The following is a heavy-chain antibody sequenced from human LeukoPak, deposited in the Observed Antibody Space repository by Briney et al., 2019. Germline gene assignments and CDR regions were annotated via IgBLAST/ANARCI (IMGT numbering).Heavy chain of an antibody. J-gene: IGHJ4*02. Sequence: PSETLSLTCTVSSGSISSYFWSWIRQAAGKGLEWVGRINTSVINNYNPSLKSRVTMSVETSKNQISLKVTSVTAADTAVYYCARDAHYYDSSDYYPPYYFDSWGQGTLVAVSS. CDR1: SGSISSYF. CDR3: ARDAHYYDSSDYYPPYYFDS. D-gene: IGHD3-22*01. CDR2: INTSVIN. V-gene: IGHV4-4*07.